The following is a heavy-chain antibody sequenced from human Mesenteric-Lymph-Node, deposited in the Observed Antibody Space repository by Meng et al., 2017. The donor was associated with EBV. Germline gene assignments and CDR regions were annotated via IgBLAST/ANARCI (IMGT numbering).Heavy chain of an antibody. CDR3: ARPNWRYASNTFSYSFDP. CDR2: MFYDGTS. Sequence: HESGPVLVNTPVLVSCTGSGPGAATASGSYSWCWIPHPPSYGMGWIRMFYDGTSYYNPTLKSLVTISVDTSKNQFSLSLSSVTAADTAVYYCARPNWRYASNTFSYSFDPWGQGTLVTVSS. J-gene: IGHJ5*02. D-gene: IGHD2-15*01. V-gene: IGHV4-39*01. CDR1: GAATASGSYS.